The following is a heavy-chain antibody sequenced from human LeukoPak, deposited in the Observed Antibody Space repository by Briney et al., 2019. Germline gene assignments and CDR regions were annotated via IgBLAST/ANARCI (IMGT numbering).Heavy chain of an antibody. D-gene: IGHD3-22*01. V-gene: IGHV3-23*01. CDR3: AKHPSSGYYYFDY. CDR2: ISGSGGST. Sequence: AGSLRLSCAASGFTFSSYAMSWVRQAPGKGLDWVSAISGSGGSTYYADSVKGGFTISRGNSKNTLYLQMNSLRAEDTAVYYCAKHPSSGYYYFDYWGQRTLVTVSS. J-gene: IGHJ4*02. CDR1: GFTFSSYA.